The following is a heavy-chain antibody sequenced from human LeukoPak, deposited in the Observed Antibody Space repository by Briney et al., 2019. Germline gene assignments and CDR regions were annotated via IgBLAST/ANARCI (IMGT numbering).Heavy chain of an antibody. CDR2: IWYDGSNK. CDR3: ARDRDYYDSSGYYIDEAFDI. J-gene: IGHJ3*02. D-gene: IGHD3-22*01. V-gene: IGHV3-33*01. CDR1: GFTFSSYD. Sequence: GRSLRLSCAASGFTFSSYDMHWVRQAPGKGLEWVAVIWYDGSNKYYADSVKGRFTISRDNSKNTLYLQMISLRAEDTAIYYCARDRDYYDSSGYYIDEAFDIWGQGTMVTVSS.